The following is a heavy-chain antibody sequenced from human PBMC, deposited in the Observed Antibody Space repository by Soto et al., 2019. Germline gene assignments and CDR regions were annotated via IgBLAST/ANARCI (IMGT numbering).Heavy chain of an antibody. V-gene: IGHV3-66*01. J-gene: IGHJ3*02. D-gene: IGHD4-17*01. CDR2: IYSGGST. CDR3: ARDLTTTAFDI. CDR1: GFTVSSNY. Sequence: GGSLRLSCAASGFTVSSNYMSWVRQAPGKGLEWVSVIYSGGSTYYADSVKGRFTTSRDNSKNTLYLQMNSLRAEDTAVYYCARDLTTTAFDIWGQGTMVTVSS.